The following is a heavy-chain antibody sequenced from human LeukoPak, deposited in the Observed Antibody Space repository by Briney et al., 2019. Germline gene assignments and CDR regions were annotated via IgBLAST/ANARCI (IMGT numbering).Heavy chain of an antibody. CDR2: IRSKANSYAT. V-gene: IGHV3-73*01. D-gene: IGHD3-22*01. CDR1: GFTFSGSA. J-gene: IGHJ4*02. CDR3: SCGDLYDGLAYYID. Sequence: GGSLRLSCAASGFTFSGSAMHWVRQASGKGLEWVGRIRSKANSYATTYAASVKGRFTISRDDSNNTGYLQMNSLKIEDTAVYYCSCGDLYDGLAYYIDWGQGALVTVSS.